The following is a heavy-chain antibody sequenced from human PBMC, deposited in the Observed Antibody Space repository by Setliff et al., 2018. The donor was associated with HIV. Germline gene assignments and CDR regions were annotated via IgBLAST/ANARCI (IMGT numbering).Heavy chain of an antibody. V-gene: IGHV4-39*01. Sequence: SETLSLTCSVSGDIISSNSYYWAWIRQSPGTGLEWIASIYYSGSTYYSPSLKGRVIISVDTSKNQFSLRVTSVTAADTAVYFCARHQIAVAGIDWFDPWGRGTLVTVSS. J-gene: IGHJ5*02. D-gene: IGHD6-19*01. CDR1: GDIISSNSYY. CDR3: ARHQIAVAGIDWFDP. CDR2: IYYSGST.